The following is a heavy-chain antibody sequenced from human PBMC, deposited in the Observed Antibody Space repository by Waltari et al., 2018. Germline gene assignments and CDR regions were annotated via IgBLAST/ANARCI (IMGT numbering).Heavy chain of an antibody. V-gene: IGHV3-74*01. CDR2: INSDGIST. CDR3: ARGRTGLTQIVED. J-gene: IGHJ4*02. CDR1: GFTFSSSW. D-gene: IGHD1-26*01. Sequence: EVQLVESGGGLVQPGGSLRLSCAASGFTFSSSWMPWVRQPPGKGLLWVSRINSDGISTNYADSVKGRFTVSRDNAKNTLYLQMNSLRAEDTAVYYCARGRTGLTQIVEDWGQGTLVTVSS.